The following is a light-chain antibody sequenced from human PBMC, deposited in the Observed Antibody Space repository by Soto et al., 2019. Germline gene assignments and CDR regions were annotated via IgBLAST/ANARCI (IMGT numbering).Light chain of an antibody. CDR3: QQYHNWPTST. V-gene: IGKV3D-15*01. CDR2: GAS. Sequence: EMWLTQSPANLSLSPGDTATLSCGARQSISNNLAWYQQKLGQAPRLLXYGASTRATGIPARFSGSGSGTEFTLTISSLQSEDFAVYYCQQYHNWPTSTFGQGTRLEIK. CDR1: QSISNN. J-gene: IGKJ5*01.